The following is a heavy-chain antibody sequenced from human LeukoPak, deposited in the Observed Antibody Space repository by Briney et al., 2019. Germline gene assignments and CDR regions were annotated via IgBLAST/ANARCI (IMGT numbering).Heavy chain of an antibody. J-gene: IGHJ5*02. CDR3: ARGVLLWFGDHARVWFDP. CDR2: IYYSGST. CDR1: GGSISSYY. D-gene: IGHD3-10*01. Sequence: SETLSLTCTVSGGSISSYYWSWIRQPPGKGLGWIGYIYYSGSTNYNPSLKSRVTISVDTSKNQFSLKLSSVTAADTAVYYCARGVLLWFGDHARVWFDPWGQGTLVTVSS. V-gene: IGHV4-59*01.